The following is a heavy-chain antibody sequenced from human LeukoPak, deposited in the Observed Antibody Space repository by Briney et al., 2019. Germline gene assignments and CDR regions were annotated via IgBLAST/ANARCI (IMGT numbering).Heavy chain of an antibody. CDR1: GYTFTGYY. V-gene: IGHV1-2*02. J-gene: IGHJ4*02. CDR3: ARGYYYDSSGYYPLRNFDY. D-gene: IGHD3-22*01. Sequence: ASVKVSCKASGYTFTGYYMHLVRQAPGQGLEWMGWINPNSGGTNYAQKFQGRVTMTRDTSISTAYMELSSLRSEDTAVYYCARGYYYDSSGYYPLRNFDYWGQGTLVTVSS. CDR2: INPNSGGT.